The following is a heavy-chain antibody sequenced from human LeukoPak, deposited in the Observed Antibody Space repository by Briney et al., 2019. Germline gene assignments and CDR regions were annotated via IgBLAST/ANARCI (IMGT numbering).Heavy chain of an antibody. CDR1: GYTFTGYY. V-gene: IGHV1-2*02. CDR3: ARGPYYYDSSGYFPTDYYYYMDV. D-gene: IGHD3-22*01. CDR2: INPNSGGT. Sequence: GASVKVSCKASGYTFTGYYMHWVRQAPGQGLEWMGWINPNSGGTNYAQKFQGRVTMTRDTSISTAYMELSRLRSDDTAVYYCARGPYYYDSSGYFPTDYYYYMDVWGKGTTVTVSS. J-gene: IGHJ6*03.